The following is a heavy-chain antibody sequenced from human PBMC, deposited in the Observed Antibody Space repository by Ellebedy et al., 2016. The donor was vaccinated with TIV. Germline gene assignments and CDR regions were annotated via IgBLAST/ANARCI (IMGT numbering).Heavy chain of an antibody. J-gene: IGHJ5*02. CDR2: IIPIFGTA. Sequence: SVKVSXXASGYTFTSYGISWVRQAPGQGLEWMGGIIPIFGTANYAQKFQGRVTITADESTSTAYMELSSLRSEDTAVYYCARGRSSMVRGVGWFDPWGQGTLVTVSS. V-gene: IGHV1-69*13. CDR3: ARGRSSMVRGVGWFDP. CDR1: GYTFTSYG. D-gene: IGHD3-10*01.